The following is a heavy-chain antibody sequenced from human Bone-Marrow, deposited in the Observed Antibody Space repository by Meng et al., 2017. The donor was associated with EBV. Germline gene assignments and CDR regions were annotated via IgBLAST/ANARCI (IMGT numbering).Heavy chain of an antibody. V-gene: IGHV3-23*01. D-gene: IGHD6-19*01. J-gene: IGHJ5*02. Sequence: EVHLLESGGGLVQPGGSLRLSCAASGFTFSSYAMSWVRQAPGKGLEWVSVISGSGGSTYNADSVKGRFTISRDNSKNTLYLQMDSLRAEDTAVYYCAKGPSSSVAGSGRENWFDPWGQGTLGTVSS. CDR1: GFTFSSYA. CDR3: AKGPSSSVAGSGRENWFDP. CDR2: ISGSGGST.